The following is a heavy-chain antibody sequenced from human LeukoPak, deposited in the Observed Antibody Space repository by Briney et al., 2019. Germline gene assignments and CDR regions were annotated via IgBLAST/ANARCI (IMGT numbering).Heavy chain of an antibody. V-gene: IGHV1-2*02. Sequence: ASVKVSCKASGYTFTGYYMHWVRQAPGQGLEWMGWINPNSGGTNYAQKFQGGVTMTRDTSISTAYMELSRLRSDDTAVYYCARDKGELLWSDAFDIWGQGTMVTVSS. CDR3: ARDKGELLWSDAFDI. CDR1: GYTFTGYY. CDR2: INPNSGGT. D-gene: IGHD1-26*01. J-gene: IGHJ3*02.